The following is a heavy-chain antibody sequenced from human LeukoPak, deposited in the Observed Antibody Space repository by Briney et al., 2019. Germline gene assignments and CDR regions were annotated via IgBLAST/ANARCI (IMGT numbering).Heavy chain of an antibody. CDR3: ARWEGCSSTSCYSWFDP. Sequence: SETLSLTCTISGGSISSYYWSWIRQSPGKGLEWIGYIYRTGTTNYNPSLKSRVTLSVDTSKNQFSLKLSSVTAADTAVYYCARWEGCSSTSCYSWFDPWGQGTLVTVSS. CDR2: IYRTGTT. J-gene: IGHJ5*02. V-gene: IGHV4-59*01. CDR1: GGSISSYY. D-gene: IGHD2-2*01.